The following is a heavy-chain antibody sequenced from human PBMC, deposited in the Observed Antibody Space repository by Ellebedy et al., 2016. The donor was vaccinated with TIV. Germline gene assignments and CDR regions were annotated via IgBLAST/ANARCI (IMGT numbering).Heavy chain of an antibody. Sequence: GESLKIPCAASGFTFRSYAMNWVRQAPGKGLEWVSTISGFGDSTYHAESLKGPLTISRDNSKNTLSLQMNSLRAEDTAMYYCAKSYFDYWSGYFNWFDTWGQGTLVTVSS. CDR1: GFTFRSYA. CDR3: AKSYFDYWSGYFNWFDT. CDR2: ISGFGDST. D-gene: IGHD3-3*01. V-gene: IGHV3-23*01. J-gene: IGHJ5*02.